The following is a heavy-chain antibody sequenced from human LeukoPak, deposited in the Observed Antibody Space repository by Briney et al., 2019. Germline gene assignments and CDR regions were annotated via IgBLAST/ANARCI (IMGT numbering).Heavy chain of an antibody. CDR3: ARETNHYDFWSGHRGDFDY. V-gene: IGHV1-18*01. CDR1: GYTFTSHG. J-gene: IGHJ4*02. CDR2: ISAYNGNT. Sequence: ASVKVSCKASGYTFTSHGISWLRQAPGQGLEWMGWISAYNGNTNYAQKFQGRVTMTTDTSTSTAYMELRSLRSDDTAVYYCARETNHYDFWSGHRGDFDYWGQGTLVTVSS. D-gene: IGHD3-3*01.